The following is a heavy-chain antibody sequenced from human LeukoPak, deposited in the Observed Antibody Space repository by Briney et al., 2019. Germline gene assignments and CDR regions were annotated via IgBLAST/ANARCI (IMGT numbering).Heavy chain of an antibody. D-gene: IGHD6-13*01. Sequence: GASVKVSCKASGYTFTGYYMHWVRQAPGQGLEWMGWTNPNSGGTNYAQKFQGRVTMTRDTSISTAYMELSRLRSDDTAVYYCARVEAAAGTGWFDPWGQGTLVTVSS. V-gene: IGHV1-2*02. CDR2: TNPNSGGT. CDR3: ARVEAAAGTGWFDP. CDR1: GYTFTGYY. J-gene: IGHJ5*02.